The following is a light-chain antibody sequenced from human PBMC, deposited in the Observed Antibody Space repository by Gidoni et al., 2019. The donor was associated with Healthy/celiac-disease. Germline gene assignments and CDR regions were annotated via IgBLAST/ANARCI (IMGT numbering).Light chain of an antibody. J-gene: IGKJ1*01. CDR1: QSVSSN. V-gene: IGKV3-15*01. CDR2: GAS. Sequence: EIVITQSPAPLSVSPGERATLSCRASQSVSSNLAWYQQKPGQAPRLLIYGASTRATGIPARFSGSGSGTEFTLTISSLQSEDFAVYYCQQYNNWPTWTFGQGTKVEIK. CDR3: QQYNNWPTWT.